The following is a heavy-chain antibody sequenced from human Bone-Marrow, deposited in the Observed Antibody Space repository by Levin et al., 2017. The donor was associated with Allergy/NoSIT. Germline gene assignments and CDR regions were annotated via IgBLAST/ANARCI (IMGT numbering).Heavy chain of an antibody. CDR2: IIPIFGTA. CDR3: ARCDVDTAMVYYYYGMDG. J-gene: IGHJ6*02. Sequence: SVKVSCKASGGTFSSYAISWVRQAPGQGLEWMGGIIPIFGTANYAQKLQGRVTITADKSTSTAYMELSSLRSEDTAVYYCARCDVDTAMVYYYYGMDGWCQGTTVTVSS. CDR1: GGTFSSYA. V-gene: IGHV1-69*06. D-gene: IGHD5-18*01.